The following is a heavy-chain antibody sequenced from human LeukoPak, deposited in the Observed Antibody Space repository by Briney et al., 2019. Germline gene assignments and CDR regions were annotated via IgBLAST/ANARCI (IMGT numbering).Heavy chain of an antibody. V-gene: IGHV3-7*01. CDR2: IKQDGSEK. CDR1: GFTFSSYW. D-gene: IGHD2-15*01. Sequence: PGGSPRLSCAASGFTFSSYWMSWVRQAPGKGLEWVANIKQDGSEKYYVDSVKGRFTISRDNAKKSLYLQMNSLRDEDTAVYNCASSRDVVVVAAAFDIWGQGTMVTVSS. J-gene: IGHJ3*02. CDR3: ASSRDVVVVAAAFDI.